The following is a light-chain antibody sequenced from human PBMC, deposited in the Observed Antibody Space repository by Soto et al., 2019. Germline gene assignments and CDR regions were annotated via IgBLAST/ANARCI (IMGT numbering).Light chain of an antibody. CDR1: QDIKNY. Sequence: DIQMTQSPSSLSASVGDRVTITCQASQDIKNYLNWYQQKPGKAPNLLIYDASNLKTGVPSRFSGSGSGTHFNFTISSLQSAYIATYLCQHYDHLPPLSFGGGTKVEIK. V-gene: IGKV1-33*01. CDR2: DAS. CDR3: QHYDHLPPLS. J-gene: IGKJ4*01.